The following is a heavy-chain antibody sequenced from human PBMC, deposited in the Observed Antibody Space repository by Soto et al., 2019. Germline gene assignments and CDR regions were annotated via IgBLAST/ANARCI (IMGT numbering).Heavy chain of an antibody. Sequence: GGSLRLSCAASGFTFSSYGMHWVRQAPGKGLEWVAVISYDGSNKYYADSVKGRFTISRDNSKNTLYLQMNSLRAGDTAVYYCARFPPGISEAGGAPDEYYFDSWGQGTLVTVSS. CDR2: ISYDGSNK. V-gene: IGHV3-30*03. J-gene: IGHJ4*02. CDR3: ARFPPGISEAGGAPDEYYFDS. CDR1: GFTFSSYG. D-gene: IGHD6-19*01.